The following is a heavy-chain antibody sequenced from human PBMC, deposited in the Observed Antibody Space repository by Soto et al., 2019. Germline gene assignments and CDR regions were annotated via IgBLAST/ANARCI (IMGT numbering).Heavy chain of an antibody. CDR3: VRHGDCSYIRCYSGYGMDV. CDR1: GFTFSSHW. Sequence: PGGSLRLSCAASGFTFSSHWMSWVRQAPGKGLEWVANIKQDGSEKYYVDSVKGRFTISRDNAKNSLYLQMNSLRAEDTALYYCVRHGDCSYIRCYSGYGMDVWGQGTTVTVSS. CDR2: IKQDGSEK. J-gene: IGHJ6*02. D-gene: IGHD2-15*01. V-gene: IGHV3-7*03.